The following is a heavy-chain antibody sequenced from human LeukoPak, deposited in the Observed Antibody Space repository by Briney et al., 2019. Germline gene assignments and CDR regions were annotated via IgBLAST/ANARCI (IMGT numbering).Heavy chain of an antibody. Sequence: PGGSLRLSCAASGFTFSSYAMHWVRQAPGRGLEWVATIWFDGSNKYYADSVKGRFTISRDNSKNTLYLQMSSLRAEDTAVYYCARILGSYSDYWGQGTQVTVSS. V-gene: IGHV3-33*08. CDR1: GFTFSSYA. D-gene: IGHD3-16*01. CDR3: ARILGSYSDY. J-gene: IGHJ4*02. CDR2: IWFDGSNK.